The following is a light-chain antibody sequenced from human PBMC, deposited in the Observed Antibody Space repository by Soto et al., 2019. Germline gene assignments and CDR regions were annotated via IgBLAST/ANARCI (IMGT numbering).Light chain of an antibody. J-gene: IGLJ1*01. CDR3: SSHTTSSALQV. Sequence: QSVLTQPASVSGSPGQSITISCTGTISDFFIYNYVSWYQQHPGKAPKLMLYGVSNRPSVVSNRFSGSKSGNTASLTISGLQAEYEADYYCSSHTTSSALQVFGTGTKLTVL. CDR2: GVS. V-gene: IGLV2-14*01. CDR1: ISDFFIYNY.